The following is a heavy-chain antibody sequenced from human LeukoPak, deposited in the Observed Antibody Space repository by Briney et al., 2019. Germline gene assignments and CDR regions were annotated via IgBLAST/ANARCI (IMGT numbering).Heavy chain of an antibody. CDR1: GFTFSSYS. CDR3: ARDSRATVTSYFDY. V-gene: IGHV3-21*01. J-gene: IGHJ4*02. Sequence: PGGSLRLSCAASGFTFSSYSMNWVRQAPGKGLEWVSSISSSSSYIYYADSVKGRFTISRDNAKNSLYLQMNSLRAEDTAVYYCARDSRATVTSYFDYWGQGTLVTVSS. CDR2: ISSSSSYI. D-gene: IGHD4-17*01.